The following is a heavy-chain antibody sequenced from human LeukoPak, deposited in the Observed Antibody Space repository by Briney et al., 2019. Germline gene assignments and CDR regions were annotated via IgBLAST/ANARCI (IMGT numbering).Heavy chain of an antibody. D-gene: IGHD6-19*01. J-gene: IGHJ4*02. CDR2: ISWNSGSI. CDR3: AKSVAGRVFDY. V-gene: IGHV3-9*01. CDR1: GFTFDDYA. Sequence: PGRTLRLSWAASGFTFDDYAMPWVRQAPGKGLEWVSGISWNSGSIGYADSVKGRFTISRDNAKNSLYLQMNSLRAEDTALYYRAKSVAGRVFDYWGQGTLVTVSS.